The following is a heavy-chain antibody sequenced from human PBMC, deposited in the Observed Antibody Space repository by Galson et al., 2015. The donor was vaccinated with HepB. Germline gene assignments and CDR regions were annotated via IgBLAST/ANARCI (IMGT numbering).Heavy chain of an antibody. CDR1: GGTFSSYA. J-gene: IGHJ4*02. V-gene: IGHV1-69*04. Sequence: SVKVSCKASGGTFSSYATSWVRQAPGQGLEWMGRIIPILGIANYAQKFQGRVTITADKSTSTAYMELSSLRSEDTAVYYCARDLGVYDSSGYRLYFDYWGQGTLVTVSS. D-gene: IGHD3-22*01. CDR2: IIPILGIA. CDR3: ARDLGVYDSSGYRLYFDY.